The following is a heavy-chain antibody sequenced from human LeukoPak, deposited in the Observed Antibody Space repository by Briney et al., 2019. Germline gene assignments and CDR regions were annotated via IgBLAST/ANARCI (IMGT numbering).Heavy chain of an antibody. Sequence: PSQTLSLTCTVSGGSISSGSYYWSWIRQPAGKGLEWIGRIYTSGSTNYNPSLKSRVTISVDTSKNQFSLKLSSVTAADTAVYYCASEVPSYDSSGYRTFDYWGQGTLVTVSS. J-gene: IGHJ4*02. CDR3: ASEVPSYDSSGYRTFDY. D-gene: IGHD3-22*01. CDR2: IYTSGST. CDR1: GGSISSGSYY. V-gene: IGHV4-61*02.